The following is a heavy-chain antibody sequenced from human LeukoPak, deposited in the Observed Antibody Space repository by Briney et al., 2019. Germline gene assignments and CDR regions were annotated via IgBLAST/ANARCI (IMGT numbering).Heavy chain of an antibody. CDR3: ARHRGRNGGYVFDY. CDR2: MYHSGTT. D-gene: IGHD2-8*01. V-gene: IGHV4-39*01. J-gene: IGHJ4*02. CDR1: GXSITITNYY. Sequence: SETLSLTCSVSGXSITITNYYWGWVRQPPGKGLEWIGSMYHSGTTYYNPSLKTRLTISVDTSKNQFSLNLSAVTAADTALYFCARHRGRNGGYVFDYWGQGTLVTVSS.